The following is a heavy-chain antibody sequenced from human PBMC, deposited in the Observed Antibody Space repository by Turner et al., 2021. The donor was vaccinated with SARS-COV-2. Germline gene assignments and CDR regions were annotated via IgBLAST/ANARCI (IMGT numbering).Heavy chain of an antibody. D-gene: IGHD3-3*01. Sequence: QVQLQQWGAGLLKPSETLSLTCAVYGGSFSGHMWSWIRQSPGKGLEWIGDINHIGETNYNPSLKSRVTTSVDMSKNQFSLRLALVTAADTAVYFCARLVVVRAGVFIIRPYRRGYFDSWGQGTLVTVSS. V-gene: IGHV4-34*01. CDR3: ARLVVVRAGVFIIRPYRRGYFDS. CDR1: GGSFSGHM. J-gene: IGHJ4*02. CDR2: INHIGET.